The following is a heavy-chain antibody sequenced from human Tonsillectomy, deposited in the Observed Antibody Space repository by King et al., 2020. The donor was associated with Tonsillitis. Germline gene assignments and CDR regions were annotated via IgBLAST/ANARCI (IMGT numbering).Heavy chain of an antibody. J-gene: IGHJ4*02. CDR1: GYTFTSYY. D-gene: IGHD3-22*01. CDR2: INPNGDIT. CDR3: ARDTYESSGYYYFDY. V-gene: IGHV1-46*03. Sequence: QLVQSGAEVKKPGASVKVSCTTSGYTFTSYYIHWVLQAPGQGLEWMGIINPNGDITSYAQKFQGRVTMTRDTSTSTVYMELSSLRSEDTAVYYCARDTYESSGYYYFDYWGQGTLVTVSS.